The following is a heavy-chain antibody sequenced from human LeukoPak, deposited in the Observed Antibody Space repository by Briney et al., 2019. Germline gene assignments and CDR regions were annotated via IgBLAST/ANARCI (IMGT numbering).Heavy chain of an antibody. CDR1: GGSISGSTSY. Sequence: SETLSLTCTVSGGSISGSTSYWGWIRQSPGKGLEWIGLLNYSGTTYYNPSFKSRVSISIDRSRTQFSLKLSSVTAADTAVYYCARYIGSAEVRGPYFDYWGQGTLVTVSS. CDR2: LNYSGTT. D-gene: IGHD3-10*01. V-gene: IGHV4-39*07. CDR3: ARYIGSAEVRGPYFDY. J-gene: IGHJ4*02.